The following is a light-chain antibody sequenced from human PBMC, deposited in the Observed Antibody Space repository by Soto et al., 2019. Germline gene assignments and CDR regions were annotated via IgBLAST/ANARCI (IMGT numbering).Light chain of an antibody. CDR1: ESVGSN. Sequence: EIVMTQSPATLSVSPGERATLSCRASESVGSNLAWYQQKPGQAPRLLIHGASKRATGIPARFSGSGSWTEFTLTISSLQSEDFAVYYCQQYYKWPPETFGQGTKVEIK. J-gene: IGKJ2*01. CDR3: QQYYKWPPET. CDR2: GAS. V-gene: IGKV3-15*01.